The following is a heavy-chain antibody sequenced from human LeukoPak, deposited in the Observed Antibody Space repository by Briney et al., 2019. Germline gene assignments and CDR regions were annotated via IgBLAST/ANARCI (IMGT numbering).Heavy chain of an antibody. Sequence: ASVKVSCKVSGYTLTELSMHWVRQAPGKGLEWMGGFDPEDGETIYAQKFQGRVTMTEDISTDTAYMELSSLRSEDTAVYYCAPIVGATTLAFDYWGQGTLVTVSS. J-gene: IGHJ4*02. V-gene: IGHV1-24*01. CDR2: FDPEDGET. D-gene: IGHD1-26*01. CDR3: APIVGATTLAFDY. CDR1: GYTLTELS.